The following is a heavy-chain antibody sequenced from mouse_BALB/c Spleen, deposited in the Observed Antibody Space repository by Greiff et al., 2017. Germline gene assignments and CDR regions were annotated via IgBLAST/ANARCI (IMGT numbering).Heavy chain of an antibody. Sequence: QVQLKQSGAELVRPGTSVKVSCKASGYAFTNYLIEWVKQRPGQGLEWIGVINPGSGGTNYNEKFKGKATLTADKSSSTAYMQLSSLTSDDSAVYFCAVYDGYYAMDYWGQGTSVTVSS. D-gene: IGHD2-3*01. CDR3: AVYDGYYAMDY. CDR2: INPGSGGT. CDR1: GYAFTNYL. V-gene: IGHV1-54*01. J-gene: IGHJ4*01.